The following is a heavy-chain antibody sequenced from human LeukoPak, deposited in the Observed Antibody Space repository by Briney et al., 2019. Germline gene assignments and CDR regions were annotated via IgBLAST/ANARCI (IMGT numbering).Heavy chain of an antibody. Sequence: SETLSLTCAVCSGSFSGYYWSWIRQPPGKGLEWIGEINHSGSTSHNPSLKSRVTISVDTSKNQFSLKLTSVTAADTALYYCARGDGRDGYKGKLDYWGQGTLVTVSP. CDR2: INHSGST. J-gene: IGHJ4*02. CDR1: SGSFSGYY. D-gene: IGHD5-24*01. V-gene: IGHV4-34*01. CDR3: ARGDGRDGYKGKLDY.